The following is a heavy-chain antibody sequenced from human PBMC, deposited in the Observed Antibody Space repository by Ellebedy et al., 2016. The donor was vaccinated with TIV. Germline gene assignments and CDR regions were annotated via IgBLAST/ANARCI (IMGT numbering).Heavy chain of an antibody. CDR3: ARLISRWGFDY. CDR2: IIPIFGTA. J-gene: IGHJ4*02. CDR1: GGTFSSYA. D-gene: IGHD3-3*02. V-gene: IGHV1-69*13. Sequence: ASVKVSCKASGGTFSSYAISWVRQAPGQGLEWMGGIIPIFGTANYAQKFQGRVTITADESTSTVYMELSSLRSEDTAVYYCARLISRWGFDYWGQGTLVTVSS.